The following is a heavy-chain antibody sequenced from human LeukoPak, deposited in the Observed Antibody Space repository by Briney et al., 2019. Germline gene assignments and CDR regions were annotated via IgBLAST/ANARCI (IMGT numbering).Heavy chain of an antibody. Sequence: PGGSLRLSCAASGFAFNLYGTAWVRRAPGKGLEWVSGISGSAVGTYYADSVKGRFTISRDNPKNVLFLQMNNLRVEDTAVYFCAKLGTYWYFDVWGRGTLVTVSS. CDR2: ISGSAVGT. D-gene: IGHD3-16*01. CDR1: GFAFNLYG. CDR3: AKLGTYWYFDV. J-gene: IGHJ2*01. V-gene: IGHV3-23*01.